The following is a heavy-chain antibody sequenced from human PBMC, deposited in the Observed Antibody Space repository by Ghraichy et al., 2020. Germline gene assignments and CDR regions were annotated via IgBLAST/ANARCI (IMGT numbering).Heavy chain of an antibody. V-gene: IGHV4-59*02. CDR3: AKIGVDSNMDV. D-gene: IGHD3-3*01. J-gene: IGHJ6*03. Sequence: ESLNISCTVSGGSVTTYYWSWIRQLPGKGLEWIGYVFYSGNTNYRPSLKSRVTMSVDTSKNHFSLKLSSVTAADTAVYYCAKIGVDSNMDVWGKGTTVTVSS. CDR1: GGSVTTYY. CDR2: VFYSGNT.